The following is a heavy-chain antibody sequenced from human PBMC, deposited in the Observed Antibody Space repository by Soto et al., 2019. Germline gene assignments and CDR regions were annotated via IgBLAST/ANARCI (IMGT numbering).Heavy chain of an antibody. Sequence: EVQVAEAGGGLIQPGGSLRLSCVVSGFTVSSTNYMSWVRQSPGKGLEGVSVIYSGGTTLYADSVKGLFTISRDNSKNTLYLQMNSLRAEDTAVYYCHGYGYWGQGTLVTVSS. CDR1: GFTVSSTNY. D-gene: IGHD5-12*01. V-gene: IGHV3-53*01. J-gene: IGHJ4*02. CDR2: IYSGGTT. CDR3: HGYGY.